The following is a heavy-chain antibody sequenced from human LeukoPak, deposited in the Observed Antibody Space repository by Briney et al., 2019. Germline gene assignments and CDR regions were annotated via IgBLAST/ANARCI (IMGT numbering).Heavy chain of an antibody. V-gene: IGHV3-66*01. CDR3: ARDKQDYDSSGYYDY. CDR2: IYSGGST. D-gene: IGHD3-22*01. J-gene: IGHJ4*02. CDR1: GFTVSSNY. Sequence: GGSLRLSCAASGFTVSSNYMSWVRQAPGKGLEWVSVIYSGGSTYYSAYVKGRFTISRDNSKNTLYLQMNSLRAEDTAVYYCARDKQDYDSSGYYDYWGQGTLVTVSS.